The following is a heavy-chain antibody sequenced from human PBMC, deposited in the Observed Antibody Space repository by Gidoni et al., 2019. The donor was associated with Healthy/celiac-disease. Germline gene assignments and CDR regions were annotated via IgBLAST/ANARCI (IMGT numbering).Heavy chain of an antibody. CDR1: GGSFSGSY. Sequence: QVQLQQRGAGLLTPSETLSLTCAVYGGSFSGSYWRWIRQPPGKGLEWSGEINNSGSTNYNPSLKSRVTISVDTSKNQFSLKLSSVTAADTAVYYCARAEYCSGGRCYRGGSFDCWGQGTLVPVSS. V-gene: IGHV4-34*01. CDR2: INNSGST. D-gene: IGHD2-15*01. CDR3: ARAEYCSGGRCYRGGSFDC. J-gene: IGHJ4*02.